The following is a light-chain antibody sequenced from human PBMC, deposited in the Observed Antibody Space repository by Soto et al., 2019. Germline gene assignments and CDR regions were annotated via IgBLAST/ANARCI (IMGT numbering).Light chain of an antibody. CDR2: AAS. J-gene: IGKJ2*01. Sequence: DIQMTQSPSSLSASVGDRVIITCRTSQSISSYLNWYQQKPGKAPRLLIYAASSLQSGVPSRFSGGGSGTYFTLTISSLQPEDFATYYCQQSYGTPNTFGQGTTLEIK. CDR1: QSISSY. CDR3: QQSYGTPNT. V-gene: IGKV1-39*01.